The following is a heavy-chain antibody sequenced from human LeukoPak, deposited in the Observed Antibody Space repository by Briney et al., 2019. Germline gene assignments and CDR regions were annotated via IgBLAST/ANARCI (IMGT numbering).Heavy chain of an antibody. CDR1: GSTFSAYA. J-gene: IGHJ6*02. CDR3: ARDLSYCTITSCSYYYYGMDV. CDR2: IGSDNKP. V-gene: IGHV3-69-1*02. D-gene: IGHD2-2*01. Sequence: GGSLRLSCEASGSTFSAYAMTWVRQAPGKGLEWVSSIGSDNKPHYSESVKGRFTISRDNAKNSLYLQMNSLRAEDTAVYYCARDLSYCTITSCSYYYYGMDVWGQGTTVTVSS.